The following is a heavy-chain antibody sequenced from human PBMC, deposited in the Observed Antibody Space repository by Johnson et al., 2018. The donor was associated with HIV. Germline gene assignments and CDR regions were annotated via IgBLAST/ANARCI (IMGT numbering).Heavy chain of an antibody. CDR2: IRFDGSNK. J-gene: IGHJ3*02. CDR3: VKARGGYWGDDFDI. D-gene: IGHD2-8*02. V-gene: IGHV3-30*02. Sequence: QVQLVESGGGVVQPGGSLRLSCAASGFTFNSYAMHWVRQAPGKGLEWVAFIRFDGSNKYYADSVKGRLIMSRDNSKNTLYVQMDRLRAEDTAVYYCVKARGGYWGDDFDIWGQGTMVTVSS. CDR1: GFTFNSYA.